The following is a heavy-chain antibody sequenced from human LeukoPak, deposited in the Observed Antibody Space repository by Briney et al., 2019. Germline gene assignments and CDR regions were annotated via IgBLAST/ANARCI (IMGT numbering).Heavy chain of an antibody. V-gene: IGHV3-7*03. CDR3: ARTGRLQYGDYVAFDY. J-gene: IGHJ4*02. D-gene: IGHD4-17*01. CDR2: IKQDGSEK. Sequence: PGGSLILSCAASGFTFSSYWMSWVRQAPGKGLEWVANIKQDGSEKYYVDSVKGRFTISRDNAKNSLYLQMNSLRAEDTAVYYCARTGRLQYGDYVAFDYWGQGTLVTVSS. CDR1: GFTFSSYW.